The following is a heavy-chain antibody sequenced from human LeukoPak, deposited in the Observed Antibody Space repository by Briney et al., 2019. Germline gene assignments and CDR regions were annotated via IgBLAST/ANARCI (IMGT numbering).Heavy chain of an antibody. CDR3: ARDRRSSFWGYYFDY. CDR1: GFTFSNYA. Sequence: PGRSLRLSCAASGFTFSNYAMHWVRQAPGKGLEWVAVISYDGSNKNYADSVKGRFTISRDNSKNTLYLQMNSLRAEDTAVYYCARDRRSSFWGYYFDYWGQGTLVTVSS. D-gene: IGHD3-16*01. J-gene: IGHJ4*02. V-gene: IGHV3-30*14. CDR2: ISYDGSNK.